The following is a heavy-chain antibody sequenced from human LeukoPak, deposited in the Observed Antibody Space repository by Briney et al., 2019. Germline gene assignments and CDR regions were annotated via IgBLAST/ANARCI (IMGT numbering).Heavy chain of an antibody. J-gene: IGHJ4*02. V-gene: IGHV3-30*02. CDR3: AREYYYDSSGYLDY. CDR1: GFTFSSYG. Sequence: GGSLRLSCAASGFTFSSYGMHWVRQAPGKGLEWVAFIRYDGSNKYYADAVKGRFTISRDNSKNTLYLQMNSLRAEDTAVYYCAREYYYDSSGYLDYWGQGTLVTVSS. CDR2: IRYDGSNK. D-gene: IGHD3-22*01.